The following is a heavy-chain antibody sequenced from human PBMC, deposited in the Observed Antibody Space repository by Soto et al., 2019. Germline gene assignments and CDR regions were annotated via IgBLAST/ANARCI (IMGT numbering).Heavy chain of an antibody. J-gene: IGHJ6*03. V-gene: IGHV3-53*04. CDR2: IYSGGST. CDR1: GFIVSSNY. CDR3: ARSRLAAAGSYYYYYMDV. D-gene: IGHD6-13*01. Sequence: GGALRLSCAASGFIVSSNYMSWGRQAPWKGLEWASVIYSGGSTYYADAVKGRFTISRHNSKNTLYLQMNSLRAEDTAVYYCARSRLAAAGSYYYYYMDVWGKGTTVTVSS.